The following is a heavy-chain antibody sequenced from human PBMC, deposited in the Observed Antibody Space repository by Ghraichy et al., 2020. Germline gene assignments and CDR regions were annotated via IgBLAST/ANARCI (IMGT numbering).Heavy chain of an antibody. CDR1: GFTFNSYS. CDR2: ISPSGETT. Sequence: GGSLRLSCAGSGFTFNSYSMDWVRQAPGKGLEWIAHISPSGETTYYADSVRGRFTISRDNAMNSLYLQVNSLTAEDTAVYYCARDLGACRGGTCYRRIYFDYWGQGTLVTVSS. V-gene: IGHV3-48*01. D-gene: IGHD2-15*01. CDR3: ARDLGACRGGTCYRRIYFDY. J-gene: IGHJ4*02.